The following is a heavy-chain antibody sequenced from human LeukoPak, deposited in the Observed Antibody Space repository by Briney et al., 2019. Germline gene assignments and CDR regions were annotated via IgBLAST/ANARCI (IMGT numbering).Heavy chain of an antibody. CDR2: IYHSGNT. CDR1: GGSISSGAYY. D-gene: IGHD6-6*01. J-gene: IGHJ4*02. CDR3: ARHGSRESLAALDY. V-gene: IGHV4-30-2*03. Sequence: ASETLSLTCPVSGGSISSGAYYWSWIRQPPGKGLEWIGYIYHSGNTYYNPSLKSRVTISVDTSKNQFSLKLSSVTAADTAVYYCARHGSRESLAALDYWGQGTLVTVSS.